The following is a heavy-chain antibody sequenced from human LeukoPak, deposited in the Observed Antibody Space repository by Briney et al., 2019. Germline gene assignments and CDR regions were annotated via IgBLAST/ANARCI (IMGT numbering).Heavy chain of an antibody. Sequence: PGGSLRLSCAASGITFSSYGMSWVRQAPGKGLEWVSVISGSGDRTFYAESVKGRFTISRDNSKNTVYMQMNSLRAEDTAVYYCAKGALWELLDYWGQGTLVTVSS. J-gene: IGHJ4*02. V-gene: IGHV3-23*01. CDR1: GITFSSYG. CDR2: ISGSGDRT. D-gene: IGHD1-26*01. CDR3: AKGALWELLDY.